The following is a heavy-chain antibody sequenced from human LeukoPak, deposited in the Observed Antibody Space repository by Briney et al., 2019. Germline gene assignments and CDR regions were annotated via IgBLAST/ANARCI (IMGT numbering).Heavy chain of an antibody. CDR2: IYYSGST. Sequence: SETLSLTCTVSGGSISSYYWSWIRQSPRKGLEWIGYIYYSGSTNYNPSLKSRVTISVDTSKNQFSLKLSSVTAADTAVYYCARDLISGPGAFDIWREGTMVTVSS. D-gene: IGHD2-15*01. J-gene: IGHJ3*02. V-gene: IGHV4-59*01. CDR1: GGSISSYY. CDR3: ARDLISGPGAFDI.